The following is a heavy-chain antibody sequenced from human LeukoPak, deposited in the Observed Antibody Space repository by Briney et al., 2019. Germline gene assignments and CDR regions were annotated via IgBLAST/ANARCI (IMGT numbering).Heavy chain of an antibody. J-gene: IGHJ4*02. D-gene: IGHD3-22*01. V-gene: IGHV3-48*04. Sequence: GGSLRLSCAASGFTFSSYSMNWVRQAPGKGLEWVSYISSSSTIYYADSVKGRFTISRDNAKNSLYLQMNSLRAEDTAVYYCASSGYHPGSGYWGQGTLVTVSS. CDR3: ASSGYHPGSGY. CDR2: ISSSSTI. CDR1: GFTFSSYS.